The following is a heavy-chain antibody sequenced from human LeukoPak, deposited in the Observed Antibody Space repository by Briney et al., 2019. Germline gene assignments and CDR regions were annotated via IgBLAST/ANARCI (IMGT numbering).Heavy chain of an antibody. D-gene: IGHD3-22*01. J-gene: IGHJ5*02. CDR1: GHAFSNYW. CDR3: ARRHYYDTDFDP. Sequence: TGESLNISCRAAGHAFSNYWIGWVRQVPGKSLEWMGIIHPSDYNTVYNPSFQGQVTISADRSISTAYLQWSSLQASDTAIYYCARRHYYDTDFDPWGQGTLVTVSS. V-gene: IGHV5-51*03. CDR2: IHPSDYNT.